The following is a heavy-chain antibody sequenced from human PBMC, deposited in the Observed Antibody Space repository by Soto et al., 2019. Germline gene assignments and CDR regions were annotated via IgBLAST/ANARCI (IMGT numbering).Heavy chain of an antibody. D-gene: IGHD2-2*01. CDR1: GYTFTLFG. J-gene: IGHJ4*02. CDR3: ARGGQCRYFDY. V-gene: IGHV1-18*01. Sequence: QVQLVQSGAEVKKPGASVKVSCTTSGYTFTLFGITWVRQAPGQGLEWMGWISPYNGDTKYAEKLEGRVTLTTDTSTDTAYMELTSLTSDDTAEYSCARGGQCRYFDYWGQGTLVTVSS. CDR2: ISPYNGDT.